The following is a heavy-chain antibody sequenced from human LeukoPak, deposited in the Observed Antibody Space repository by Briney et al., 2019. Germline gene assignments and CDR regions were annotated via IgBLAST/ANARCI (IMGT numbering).Heavy chain of an antibody. CDR2: IYYSGST. CDR1: GGSVSSGSYY. D-gene: IGHD6-19*01. J-gene: IGHJ4*02. CDR3: ARRTYSSGWSNFDY. V-gene: IGHV4-61*01. Sequence: SETLSLTCTVSGGSVSSGSYYWSWIRQRPGKGLEWIGYIYYSGSTNYNPSLKSRVTISVDTSKNQFSLKLSSVTAADTAVYYCARRTYSSGWSNFDYWGQGTLVTVSS.